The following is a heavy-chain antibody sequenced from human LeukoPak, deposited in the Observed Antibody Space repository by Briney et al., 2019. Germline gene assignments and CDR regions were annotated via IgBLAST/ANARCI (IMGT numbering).Heavy chain of an antibody. CDR1: GFTFSAYA. CDR3: ASGRDIEVAGPGGYFDH. D-gene: IGHD6-19*01. CDR2: IRGGGGSA. Sequence: GGSLRLSCTASGFTFSAYAMMWVRQAPGKGPEWVSAIRGGGGSAFYADSVKGRFTLSRDNAKNSLYLQVSSLTAEDTAVYYCASGRDIEVAGPGGYFDHWGQGTLVTVSS. V-gene: IGHV3-23*01. J-gene: IGHJ4*02.